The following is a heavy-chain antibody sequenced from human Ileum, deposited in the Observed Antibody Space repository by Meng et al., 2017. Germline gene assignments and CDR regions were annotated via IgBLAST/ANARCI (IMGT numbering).Heavy chain of an antibody. CDR2: INTNTGNT. CDR3: ARLYCSGGSCHFPFYGMDV. D-gene: IGHD2-15*01. V-gene: IGHV7-4-1*02. J-gene: IGHJ6*02. Sequence: ASVKVSCKASGYTFTSYAMNWVRQAPGQGLEWMGWINTNTGNTTYAQGFTGRFVFSLDTSVSTAYLQISSLKAEDTAVYYCARLYCSGGSCHFPFYGMDVWGQGTTVTVSS. CDR1: GYTFTSYA.